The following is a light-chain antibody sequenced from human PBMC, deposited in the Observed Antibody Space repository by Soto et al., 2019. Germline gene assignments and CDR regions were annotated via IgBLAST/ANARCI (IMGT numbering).Light chain of an antibody. CDR3: QQYNSYSPA. J-gene: IGKJ1*01. CDR1: QSISSW. V-gene: IGKV1-5*01. Sequence: DIQMTLSPSTLSASVGDRVTITCRASQSISSWLAWYQQKPGTAPKLLIYDASSLESGVPSRFSGSGSGTEFTLTISSLQPDDFATYYCQQYNSYSPASGQGTKVDIK. CDR2: DAS.